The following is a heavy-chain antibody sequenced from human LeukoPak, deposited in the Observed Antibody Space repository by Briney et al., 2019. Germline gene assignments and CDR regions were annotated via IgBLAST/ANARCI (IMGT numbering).Heavy chain of an antibody. V-gene: IGHV1-8*01. CDR3: ARGDYCSVGTCHSCY. Sequence: ASVKVSCKASGYTFTSYDINWVRQATGQGLEWMGWMNPNSGNTGCAQKFQGRVTITRDTSISTAYMELSSLRSEDTAVYYCARGDYCSVGTCHSCYWGQGTLVTVSS. CDR2: MNPNSGNT. CDR1: GYTFTSYD. J-gene: IGHJ4*02. D-gene: IGHD2-15*01.